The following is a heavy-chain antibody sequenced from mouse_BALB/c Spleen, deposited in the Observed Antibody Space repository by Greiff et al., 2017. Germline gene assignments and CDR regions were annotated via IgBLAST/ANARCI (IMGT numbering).Heavy chain of an antibody. J-gene: IGHJ3*01. Sequence: EVQLVESGGDLVKPGGSLKLSCAASGFTFSSYGMSWVRQTPDKRLEWVATISSGGSYTYYPDSVKGRFTISRDNAKNTLYLQMSSLKSEDTAMYYCARHITTATTAWFAYWGQGTLVTVSA. D-gene: IGHD1-2*01. V-gene: IGHV5-6*01. CDR2: ISSGGSYT. CDR1: GFTFSSYG. CDR3: ARHITTATTAWFAY.